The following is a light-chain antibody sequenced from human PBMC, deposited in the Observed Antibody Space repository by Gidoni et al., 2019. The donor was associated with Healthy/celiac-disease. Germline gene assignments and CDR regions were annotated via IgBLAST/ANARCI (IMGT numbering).Light chain of an antibody. CDR3: MQALQTPLT. Sequence: DIVMTQSPLSLHVTPGEPASISCRASQSLLHSNGYNYLDWYLQKPGQSPQLLIYLGSNRASGVPDRFSGSGSGTDFTLKISRVEAEDFGVYYCMQALQTPLTFGGGTKVEIK. CDR2: LGS. CDR1: QSLLHSNGYNY. J-gene: IGKJ4*01. V-gene: IGKV2-28*01.